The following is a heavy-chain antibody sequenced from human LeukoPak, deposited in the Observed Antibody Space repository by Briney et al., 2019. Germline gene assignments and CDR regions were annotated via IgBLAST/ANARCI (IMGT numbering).Heavy chain of an antibody. V-gene: IGHV3-30*02. Sequence: GGSLRLSCAASGFTFSSYGMHWVRQAPGKGLEWVAFIRYDGSNKYYADSVKGRFTISRDNSKNTLYLQMNSLRAEDTAVYYCAKGPVDIVATITEQNQWDWYFDLWGRGTLVTVSS. D-gene: IGHD5-12*01. J-gene: IGHJ2*01. CDR3: AKGPVDIVATITEQNQWDWYFDL. CDR2: IRYDGSNK. CDR1: GFTFSSYG.